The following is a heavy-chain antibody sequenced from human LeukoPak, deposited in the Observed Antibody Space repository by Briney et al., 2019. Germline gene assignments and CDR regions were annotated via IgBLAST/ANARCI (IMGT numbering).Heavy chain of an antibody. Sequence: GGSLRLSCAASGFTFSSYNMNWVRQAPGKGLEWVSFISTSSSYIYYADSVKGRFTISRDNAKNSLYLRMNSLRAEDTAVYYCARAADSSGYLLAYFDYWGQGTLVTVSS. CDR1: GFTFSSYN. V-gene: IGHV3-21*01. CDR2: ISTSSSYI. CDR3: ARAADSSGYLLAYFDY. D-gene: IGHD3-22*01. J-gene: IGHJ4*02.